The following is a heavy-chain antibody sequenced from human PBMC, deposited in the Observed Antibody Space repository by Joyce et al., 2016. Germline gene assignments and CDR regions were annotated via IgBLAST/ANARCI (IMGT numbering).Heavy chain of an antibody. CDR2: INPYSCGT. CDR3: TRGARSHYQSSGYPGT. J-gene: IGHJ4*02. CDR1: GYTFTGYY. V-gene: IGHV1-2*07. D-gene: IGHD3-22*01. Sequence: QVQLVQSGAEVKKPGASVKVSCKASGYTFTGYYIHWVRQAPGQGLEWMGWINPYSCGTNSAHNVQDRVTMTRDTSISTAYMELSRLRSDDTAVYYCTRGARSHYQSSGYPGTWGQGTLVTVSS.